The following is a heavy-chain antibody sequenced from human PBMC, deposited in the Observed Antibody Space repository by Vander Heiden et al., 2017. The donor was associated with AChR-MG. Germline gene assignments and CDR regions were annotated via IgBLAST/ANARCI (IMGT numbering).Heavy chain of an antibody. V-gene: IGHV3-23*01. D-gene: IGHD3-10*01. CDR1: GFTFSSYA. CDR2: ISGSGGST. J-gene: IGHJ6*02. Sequence: EVQLLESGGGLVQPGGSLRLSCAASGFTFSSYAMSWVRQAPGKGLEWVSAISGSGGSTYYADSVKGRFTISRDNSKNTLYLQMNSLRAEDTAVYYCAIDMVRGNPYYYYGMDVWGQGTTVTVSS. CDR3: AIDMVRGNPYYYYGMDV.